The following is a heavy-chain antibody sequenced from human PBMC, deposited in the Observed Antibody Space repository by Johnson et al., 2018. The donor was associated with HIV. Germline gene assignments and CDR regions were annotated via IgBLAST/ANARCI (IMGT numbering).Heavy chain of an antibody. D-gene: IGHD3-16*01. CDR1: GFNVSSNY. Sequence: VQLVESGGGLVQPGGSLRLSCAASGFNVSSNYMSWVRQAPGKGLEWVSVIYRGGSTYYINSVKGRFTISRDNSKNTLYLQMNRVRAEDTAVYYCAREWGEGAFDIWGQGTMVTVSS. V-gene: IGHV3-66*01. CDR2: IYRGGST. CDR3: AREWGEGAFDI. J-gene: IGHJ3*02.